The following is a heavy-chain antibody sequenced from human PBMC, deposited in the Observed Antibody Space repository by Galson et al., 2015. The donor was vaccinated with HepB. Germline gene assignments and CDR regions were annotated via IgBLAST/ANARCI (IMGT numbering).Heavy chain of an antibody. J-gene: IGHJ6*02. CDR2: IYYSGST. D-gene: IGHD6-13*01. V-gene: IGHV4-59*01. CDR1: GGSISSYY. CDR3: ASRSSSSWYNHYYYYGMDV. Sequence: LSLTCTVSGGSISSYYWSWIRQPPGKGLEWIGYIYYSGSTNYNPSLKSRVTISVDTSKNQFSLKLSSVTAADTAVYYCASRSSSSWYNHYYYYGMDVWGQGTTVTVSS.